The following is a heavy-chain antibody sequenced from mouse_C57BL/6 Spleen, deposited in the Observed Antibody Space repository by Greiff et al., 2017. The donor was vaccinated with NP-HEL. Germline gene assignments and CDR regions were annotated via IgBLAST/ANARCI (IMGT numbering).Heavy chain of an antibody. CDR3: ARGGDDYDRGYAMDY. D-gene: IGHD2-4*01. CDR1: GYAFSSSW. J-gene: IGHJ4*01. V-gene: IGHV1-82*01. CDR2: IYPGDGDT. Sequence: VKVVESGPELVKPGASVKISCKASGYAFSSSWMNWVKQRPGKGLEWIGRIYPGDGDTNYNGKFKGKATLTADKSSSTAYMQLSSLTSEDSAVYFCARGGDDYDRGYAMDYWGQGTSVTVSS.